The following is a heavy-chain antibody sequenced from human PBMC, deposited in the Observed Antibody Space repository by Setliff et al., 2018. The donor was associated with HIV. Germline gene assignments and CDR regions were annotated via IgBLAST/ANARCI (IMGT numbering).Heavy chain of an antibody. D-gene: IGHD3-22*01. V-gene: IGHV1-8*02. J-gene: IGHJ6*03. CDR2: MNPNSGNT. Sequence: VASVKVSCKASGYTFSSYDINWVRQATGQRLEWMGWMNPNSGNTGYAQKFQGRVTMARDTSIGTAYMELNNLKFEDTAVYYCARARRDSYDRGRRNHYYIDVWGKGTPVTVSS. CDR3: ARARRDSYDRGRRNHYYIDV. CDR1: GYTFSSYD.